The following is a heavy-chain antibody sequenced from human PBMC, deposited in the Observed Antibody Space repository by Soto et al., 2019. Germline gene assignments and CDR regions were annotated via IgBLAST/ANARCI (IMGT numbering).Heavy chain of an antibody. V-gene: IGHV1-2*02. CDR3: ARVILDIVVVPAAMDP. D-gene: IGHD2-2*01. CDR1: GYTFTGYY. Sequence: ASLKVSCKASGYTFTGYYMHWVRQAPGQGLEWMGWINPNSGGTNYAQKFQGRVTMTRDTSISTAYMELSRLRSDDTAVYYCARVILDIVVVPAAMDPWGQGTLVTVSS. J-gene: IGHJ5*02. CDR2: INPNSGGT.